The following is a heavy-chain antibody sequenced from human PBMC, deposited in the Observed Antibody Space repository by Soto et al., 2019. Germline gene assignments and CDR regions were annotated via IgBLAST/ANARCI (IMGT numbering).Heavy chain of an antibody. CDR3: ARGADDFSSGYYYEY. V-gene: IGHV1-18*04. J-gene: IGHJ4*02. CDR2: SGNT. CDR1: GYTFSRHG. Sequence: QVQLVQSGAEVKKPGASVTVSCKASGYTFSRHGISWVRQAPGQGLEWMAWSGNTNYAQKFQGRLTLTTNTSTRTAYMEMRSLRSDDTGVYYCARGADDFSSGYYYEYWGQVTLVTVSS. D-gene: IGHD3-3*01.